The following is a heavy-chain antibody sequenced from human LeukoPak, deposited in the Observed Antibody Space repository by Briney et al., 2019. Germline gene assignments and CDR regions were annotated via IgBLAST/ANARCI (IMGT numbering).Heavy chain of an antibody. D-gene: IGHD5-18*01. J-gene: IGHJ4*02. CDR2: IYTSGST. Sequence: SETLSLTCTVSGGSISSHYWSWIRQPAGKGLEWIGRIYTSGSTNYNPSLKSRVTMSVDTSKNQFSLKLSSVTAADTAVYYCAREGIQLWSEGYFDYWGQGTLVTVSS. CDR3: AREGIQLWSEGYFDY. V-gene: IGHV4-4*07. CDR1: GGSISSHY.